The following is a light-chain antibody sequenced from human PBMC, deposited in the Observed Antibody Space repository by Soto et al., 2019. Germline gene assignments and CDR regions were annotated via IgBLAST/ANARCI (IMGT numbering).Light chain of an antibody. V-gene: IGKV3-15*01. CDR1: QSVSSN. Sequence: EIVMTQSPATLSVSPGERATLSCRASQSVSSNLAWYQQKPGQAPRLLIYGASTRATGIPAWFSGSGSGTEFTLTISSLQSEDFAVYYGHRYNDWPWTFGQGTKVEIK. J-gene: IGKJ1*01. CDR2: GAS. CDR3: HRYNDWPWT.